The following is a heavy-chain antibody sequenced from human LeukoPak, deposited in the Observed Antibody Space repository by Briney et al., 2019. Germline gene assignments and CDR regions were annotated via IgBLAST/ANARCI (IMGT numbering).Heavy chain of an antibody. CDR1: GYSISSGHY. CDR2: IYHTGST. D-gene: IGHD4-17*01. CDR3: ASHSDYGEDY. Sequence: SETLSLTCTVSGYSISSGHYWGWIRQPPGKGLEWIGSIYHTGSTYYNSSLKSRVTISADTTKNHFSLKLSSVTAADTAVYYCASHSDYGEDYWGQGTLVTVSS. J-gene: IGHJ4*02. V-gene: IGHV4-38-2*02.